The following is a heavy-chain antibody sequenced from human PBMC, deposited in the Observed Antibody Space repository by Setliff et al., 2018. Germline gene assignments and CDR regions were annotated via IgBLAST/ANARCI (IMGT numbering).Heavy chain of an antibody. J-gene: IGHJ6*02. CDR2: ITGNSDRI. V-gene: IGHV3-9*01. Sequence: GGSLRLSCAASGFTFHDYAMHWVRQAPGKGLEWVSGITGNSDRIAYADSLKGRFTISRDNTENSLYLQMNSLRGEDTAVYHCTRDQDYYGMDVWGQGTTVTVSS. CDR1: GFTFHDYA. CDR3: TRDQDYYGMDV.